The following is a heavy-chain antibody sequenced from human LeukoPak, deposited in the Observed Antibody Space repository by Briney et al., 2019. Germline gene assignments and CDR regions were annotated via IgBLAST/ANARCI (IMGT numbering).Heavy chain of an antibody. D-gene: IGHD1-26*01. Sequence: SETLSLTCTVSGGSISSYYWGWIRQPPGKGLEWIGYIYTSGSTNYNPSLKSRVTISVDTSKNQFSLKLSSVTAADTAVYYCARHRRIRGATARDGFDYWGQGTLVTVSS. CDR3: ARHRRIRGATARDGFDY. CDR1: GGSISSYY. J-gene: IGHJ4*02. V-gene: IGHV4-4*09. CDR2: IYTSGST.